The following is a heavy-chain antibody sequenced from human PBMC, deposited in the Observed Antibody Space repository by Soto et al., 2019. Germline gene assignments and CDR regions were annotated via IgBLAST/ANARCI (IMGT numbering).Heavy chain of an antibody. CDR3: ARATSFSGHHGY. CDR1: GGTINSGDYF. V-gene: IGHV4-30-4*01. CDR2: IYYSGST. Sequence: SETLSLTCSVSGGTINSGDYFWSWIRQPPGKGLEWIGYIYYSGSTYYNPSLKSRFTISLDTSKNQFSLKLSSVTAADTAVYYCARATSFSGHHGYWGQGTLVTVSS. J-gene: IGHJ4*02. D-gene: IGHD2-8*02.